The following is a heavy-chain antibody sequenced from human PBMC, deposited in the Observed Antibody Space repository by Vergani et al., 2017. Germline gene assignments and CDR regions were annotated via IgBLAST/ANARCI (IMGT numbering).Heavy chain of an antibody. Sequence: QITLKESGPTLVKPTQTLTLTCTFSGFSLSTSGVGVGWIRQPPGTALEWLALIYWDDDKRYSPSLKSRLTITKDTSKNQVVLTMTNMDPVDTATYYCAHSIFGCSGGSCSGFDPWGQGTLVTVSS. CDR3: AHSIFGCSGGSCSGFDP. J-gene: IGHJ5*02. D-gene: IGHD2-15*01. V-gene: IGHV2-5*02. CDR1: GFSLSTSGVG. CDR2: IYWDDDK.